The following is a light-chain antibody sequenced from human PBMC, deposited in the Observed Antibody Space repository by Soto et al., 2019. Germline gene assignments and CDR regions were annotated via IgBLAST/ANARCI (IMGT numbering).Light chain of an antibody. CDR1: SSDVGAYNF. CDR3: SSYTSSNTFV. V-gene: IGLV2-14*03. Sequence: QSALTQPASVSGSPGQSITISCTGTSSDVGAYNFVSWYQQHPGRAPRLMIFHVTDRPSGVSDRFSASKSGNTASLTISGIQPEDEADYYCSSYTSSNTFVFGTGTKLTVL. J-gene: IGLJ1*01. CDR2: HVT.